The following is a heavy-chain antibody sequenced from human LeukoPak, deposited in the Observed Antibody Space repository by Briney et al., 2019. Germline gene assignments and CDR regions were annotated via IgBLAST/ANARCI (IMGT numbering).Heavy chain of an antibody. CDR1: GFNFRDSA. D-gene: IGHD3-3*01. J-gene: IGHJ3*01. Sequence: GGSVRLSCAASGFNFRDSAMNWVRQAPGKGLEWVSLISVPGDKSYYADSVKGRFNISRYNSKNTLSLQMNSLRVEDTAIYYCAKVIRLSTWGLGTMVTVSS. CDR3: AKVIRLST. CDR2: ISVPGDKS. V-gene: IGHV3-23*01.